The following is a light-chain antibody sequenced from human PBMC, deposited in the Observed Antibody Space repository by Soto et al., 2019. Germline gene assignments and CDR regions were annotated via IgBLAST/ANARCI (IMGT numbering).Light chain of an antibody. J-gene: IGLJ1*01. CDR3: AVWDESLNGWRV. V-gene: IGLV1-44*01. Sequence: SVLTQPPSASGTPGQRVTISCSGSTSNIGTNIVNWYQQLPGTAPKLLIYGNDQRPSGVPDRFSGSKSGTSASLTISGLQPEDEAVYYCAVWDESLNGWRVFGTGTKVTVL. CDR2: GND. CDR1: TSNIGTNI.